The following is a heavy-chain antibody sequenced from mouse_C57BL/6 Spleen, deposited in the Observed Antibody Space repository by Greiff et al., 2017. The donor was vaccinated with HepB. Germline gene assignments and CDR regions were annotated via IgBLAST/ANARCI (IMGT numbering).Heavy chain of an antibody. Sequence: EVKLVESGGGLVKPGGSLKLSCAASGFTFSSYAMSWVRQTPEKRLEWVATISDGGSYTYYPDNVKGRFTISRDNAKNNLYLQMSHLKSEDTAMYYCEGEGWNDLRDNWGQGTSFTASS. V-gene: IGHV5-4*01. CDR1: GFTFSSYA. CDR3: EGEGWNDLRDN. CDR2: ISDGGSYT. J-gene: IGHJ4*01.